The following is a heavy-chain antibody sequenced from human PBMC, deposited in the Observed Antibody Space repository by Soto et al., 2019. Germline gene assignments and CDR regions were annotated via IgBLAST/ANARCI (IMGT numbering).Heavy chain of an antibody. CDR2: ISGSGDST. D-gene: IGHD3-22*01. CDR3: AKDLLHYYDSSGYPYYFDY. Sequence: GGSLRLSCAASGFTFSSYAMSWVRQAPGKGLEWVSAISGSGDSTFYADSVKGRFTISRDNSKNTLYLQMNSLRAEDTAVYYCAKDLLHYYDSSGYPYYFDYWGQGTLVTVSS. V-gene: IGHV3-23*01. J-gene: IGHJ4*02. CDR1: GFTFSSYA.